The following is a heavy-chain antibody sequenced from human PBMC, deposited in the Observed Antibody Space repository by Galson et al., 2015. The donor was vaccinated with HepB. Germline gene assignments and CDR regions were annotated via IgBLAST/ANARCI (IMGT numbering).Heavy chain of an antibody. CDR1: GFTFNNFA. J-gene: IGHJ6*02. V-gene: IGHV3-21*04. Sequence: SLRLSCAASGFTFNNFAMSWVRQAPGKGLEWVSSISSSGKYIYYADSLKGRFTVSRDNAKNSLSLQMNSLRADDTAVFYCARDFRRGIRFLDLERNYYYYGMDVWGQGTTVIVSS. CDR3: ARDFRRGIRFLDLERNYYYYGMDV. D-gene: IGHD3-3*01. CDR2: ISSSGKYI.